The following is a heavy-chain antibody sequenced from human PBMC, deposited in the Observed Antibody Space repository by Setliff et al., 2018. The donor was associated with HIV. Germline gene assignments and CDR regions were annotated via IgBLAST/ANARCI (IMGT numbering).Heavy chain of an antibody. D-gene: IGHD6-6*01. V-gene: IGHV4-59*11. Sequence: SETLSLTCTVSGDPTNSHYWSWIRQPPGEGLEWIGYIYYSGSTNYNPSLKSRVIISVDTSKNQFSLKLSSVTAADTAVYYCARARSLITVRRSFDYWGQGTLVTVSS. CDR3: ARARSLITVRRSFDY. J-gene: IGHJ4*02. CDR1: GDPTNSHY. CDR2: IYYSGST.